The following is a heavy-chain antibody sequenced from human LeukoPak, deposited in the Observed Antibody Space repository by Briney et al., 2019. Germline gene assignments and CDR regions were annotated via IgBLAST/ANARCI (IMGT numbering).Heavy chain of an antibody. CDR2: INTNTGNP. CDR1: GYTFTSYA. V-gene: IGHV7-4-1*02. D-gene: IGHD6-13*01. CDR3: AGAAAGTDYYYGMDV. J-gene: IGHJ6*02. Sequence: ASVKVSCKASGYTFTSYAMNWVRQAPGQGLEWMGWINTNTGNPTYAQGFTGRFVFSLDTSVSTAYLQISSLKAEDTAVYYCAGAAAGTDYYYGMDVWGQGTTVTVSS.